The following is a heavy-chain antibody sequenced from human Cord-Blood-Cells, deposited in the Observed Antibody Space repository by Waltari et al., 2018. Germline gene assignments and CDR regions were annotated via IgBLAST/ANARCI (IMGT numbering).Heavy chain of an antibody. CDR3: ARGNQLGIGIAAAFDI. Sequence: EVQLVQSGAEVKQPGESLTISCKGSGYSFTTYWIGWVRQFPGKGLEWMGIIYPGDSDTRYSPSFQGQVTISADKSISTAYLQWSSLKASDTAMYYCARGNQLGIGIAAAFDIWGQGTMVTVSS. J-gene: IGHJ3*02. V-gene: IGHV5-51*01. CDR1: GYSFTTYW. D-gene: IGHD7-27*01. CDR2: IYPGDSDT.